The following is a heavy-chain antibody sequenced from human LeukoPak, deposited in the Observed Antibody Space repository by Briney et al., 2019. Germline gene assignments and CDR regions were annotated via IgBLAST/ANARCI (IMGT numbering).Heavy chain of an antibody. J-gene: IGHJ4*02. CDR2: IYTSGST. CDR1: GGSISSGSYY. D-gene: IGHD3-22*01. CDR3: ARSSGYYFY. Sequence: SETLSLTCTVSGGSISSGSYYWSWIRQPAGKGLEWIGRIYTSGSTNYNPSLKSRVTISVDTSKNQFSLKLSSVTAADTAVCYCARSSGYYFYWGQGTLVTVSS. V-gene: IGHV4-61*02.